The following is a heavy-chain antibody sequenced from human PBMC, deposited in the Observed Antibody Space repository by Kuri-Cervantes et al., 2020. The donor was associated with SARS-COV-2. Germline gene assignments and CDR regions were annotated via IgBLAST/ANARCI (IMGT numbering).Heavy chain of an antibody. V-gene: IGHV1-69*04. Sequence: SVKVSCKASGGTFSSYAISWVRQAPGQGLEWMGRIIPIFGIANYAQKFQGRVTMTTDTSTSTAYMELRSLRSDDTAVYYCARYCGGKRPYFDYWGQGTLVTVSS. J-gene: IGHJ4*02. D-gene: IGHD2-15*01. CDR3: ARYCGGKRPYFDY. CDR1: GGTFSSYA. CDR2: IIPIFGIA.